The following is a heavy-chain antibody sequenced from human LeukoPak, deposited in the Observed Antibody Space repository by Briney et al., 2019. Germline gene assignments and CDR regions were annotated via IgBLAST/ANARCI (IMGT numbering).Heavy chain of an antibody. Sequence: ASVKVSCKASGYTFTNYPMNWVRQAPGQGLEWMGWIIAYNGNTNYAQKLQGRVTMTTDTSTSTAYMELRSLRSDDTAVYYCARAGETIFGAPNWFDPWGQGTLVTVSS. J-gene: IGHJ5*02. CDR1: GYTFTNYP. CDR3: ARAGETIFGAPNWFDP. D-gene: IGHD3-3*01. CDR2: IIAYNGNT. V-gene: IGHV1-18*01.